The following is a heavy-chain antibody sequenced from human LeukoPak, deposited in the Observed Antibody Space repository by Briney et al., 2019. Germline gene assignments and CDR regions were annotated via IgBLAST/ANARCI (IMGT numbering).Heavy chain of an antibody. V-gene: IGHV4-61*02. CDR2: IFTSGNT. D-gene: IGHD2-15*01. CDR3: ARHSWVNGYFDY. Sequence: SETLSLTCTVSGAAISSGTYYWSWIRQPAGKGLEWIGRIFTSGNTHYNPSLKSRVIISLDTSKNQFSLNLSSVTAADTAVYYCARHSWVNGYFDYWGQGTLVTVSS. CDR1: GAAISSGTYY. J-gene: IGHJ4*02.